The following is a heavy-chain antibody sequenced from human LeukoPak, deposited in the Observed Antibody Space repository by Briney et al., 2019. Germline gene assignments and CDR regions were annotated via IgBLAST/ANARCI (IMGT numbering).Heavy chain of an antibody. J-gene: IGHJ3*02. Sequence: PGGSLRLSCAASGFTFSDYYMSWLRRAPGKGLEWVSYISSSGSTIYYADSVKGRFTISRDNAKNSLYLQMNSLRAEDTAVYYCARDMAAGSDLDAFDIWGQGTMVTVSS. D-gene: IGHD6-13*01. V-gene: IGHV3-11*01. CDR3: ARDMAAGSDLDAFDI. CDR1: GFTFSDYY. CDR2: ISSSGSTI.